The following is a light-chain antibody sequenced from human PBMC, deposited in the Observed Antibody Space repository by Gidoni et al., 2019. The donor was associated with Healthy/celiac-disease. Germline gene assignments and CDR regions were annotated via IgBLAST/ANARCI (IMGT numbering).Light chain of an antibody. CDR1: QSISSW. V-gene: IGKV1-5*03. CDR3: QQYNSYLLT. Sequence: DIQMTQSPSTLSASVGDRVTITCRASQSISSWLAWYQQKPGKAPKLLIYKASSLESGVPSSFSGSGSGTEFTLTISSLQPDDFATYYCQQYNSYLLTFGGGTKVEIK. J-gene: IGKJ4*01. CDR2: KAS.